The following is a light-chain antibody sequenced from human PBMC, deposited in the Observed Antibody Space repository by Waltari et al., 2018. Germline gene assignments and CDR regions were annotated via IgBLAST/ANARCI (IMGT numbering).Light chain of an antibody. CDR3: MQARQPPYT. V-gene: IGKV2-28*01. Sequence: DIVMTQSPLSLPVTPGEPASISCRSSQSLLHGDGRNFLDWYLQKPGQSPQLLIYMGPNRASGVPDRFSGSGSGTYFTLKISRVEAEDVGVYYCMQARQPPYTFGGGTKVEIK. J-gene: IGKJ4*01. CDR1: QSLLHGDGRNF. CDR2: MGP.